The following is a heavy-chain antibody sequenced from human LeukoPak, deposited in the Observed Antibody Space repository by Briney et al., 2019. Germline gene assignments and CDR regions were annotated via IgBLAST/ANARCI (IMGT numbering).Heavy chain of an antibody. J-gene: IGHJ4*02. V-gene: IGHV3-23*01. CDR3: AKLRPGFIFFFDY. CDR1: GFTFNSYA. D-gene: IGHD3-3*02. CDR2: NGGSVRST. Sequence: GGSLRLSCAASGFTFNSYAMSWVRQAPGKGLEWVSANGGSVRSTYYAASVKGRFTISRDNSKNTLYLHMNSLSAEDTAIYYCAKLRPGFIFFFDYWGQGTLVTVSS.